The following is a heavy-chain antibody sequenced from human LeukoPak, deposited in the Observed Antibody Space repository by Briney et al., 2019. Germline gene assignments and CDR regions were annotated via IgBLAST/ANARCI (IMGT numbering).Heavy chain of an antibody. Sequence: GASVKVSCKASGYTFTAYYIHWVRQAPGQGLEWMGWINPHSGGTNYAQKFQGRVTMTRDTSISAAYMELSRLRSDDTAVYYCARSMAPSGSLYFQHWGQGTLVTVSS. D-gene: IGHD6-13*01. J-gene: IGHJ1*01. CDR3: ARSMAPSGSLYFQH. CDR2: INPHSGGT. CDR1: GYTFTAYY. V-gene: IGHV1-2*02.